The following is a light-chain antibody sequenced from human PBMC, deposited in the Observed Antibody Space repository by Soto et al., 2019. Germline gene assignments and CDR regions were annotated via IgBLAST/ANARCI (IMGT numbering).Light chain of an antibody. CDR1: SSDVGANNY. J-gene: IGLJ1*01. CDR3: TSYAGANRV. CDR2: DVT. Sequence: QSALTQPPSASGSPGQSVTISCTGTSSDVGANNYVSWYQQHPGKAPKLMIYDVTKRPSGVPDRFSGSKSGNTASLTVSGLQDEDEADYSCTSYAGANRVFGTGTKLTVL. V-gene: IGLV2-8*01.